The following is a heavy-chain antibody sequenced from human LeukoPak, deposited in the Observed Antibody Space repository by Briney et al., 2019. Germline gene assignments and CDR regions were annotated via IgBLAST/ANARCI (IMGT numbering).Heavy chain of an antibody. Sequence: SETLSLTCTVSGGSISSSSYYWGWIRQPPGKGLEWIGLIHYSGTTIYNPSLNSRLTISVDTSNNHFSLKLNSVTVADTAVYYWARHYVLVLGGSSFDYGAREPWSPSPQ. D-gene: IGHD3-16*01. CDR1: GGSISSSSYY. CDR3: ARHYVLVLGGSSFD. CDR2: IHYSGTT. J-gene: IGHJ4*02. V-gene: IGHV4-61*05.